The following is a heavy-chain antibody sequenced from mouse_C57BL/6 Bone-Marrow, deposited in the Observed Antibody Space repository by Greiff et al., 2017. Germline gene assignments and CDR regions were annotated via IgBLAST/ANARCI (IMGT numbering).Heavy chain of an antibody. D-gene: IGHD2-5*01. V-gene: IGHV5-9*01. CDR3: ARHNRYSNHQAWFAY. J-gene: IGHJ3*01. CDR1: GFTFSSYA. Sequence: EVQLVESGGGLVKPGGSLKLSCAASGFTFSSYAMSWVRQTPEKRLAWVATISGGGGNTYYPDSVKGRFTISRDNAKNTLYLQMSSLRSEDTALYYCARHNRYSNHQAWFAYWGQGTLVTVSA. CDR2: ISGGGGNT.